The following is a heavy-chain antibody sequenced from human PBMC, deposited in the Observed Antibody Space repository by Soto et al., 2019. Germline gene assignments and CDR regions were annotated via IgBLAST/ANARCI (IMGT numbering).Heavy chain of an antibody. D-gene: IGHD6-19*01. CDR3: AKGGRQWLVTSDFNY. V-gene: IGHV3-30*02. Sequence: GGSLRLSCAASGFTFCTYGMNWVRQAPGKGLEWVAYISNNGRNTYYEDSVKGRFTISRDSSKNTVSLEMTSLRAEDTAVYYCAKGGRQWLVTSDFNYWGQGALVTVSS. J-gene: IGHJ4*02. CDR1: GFTFCTYG. CDR2: ISNNGRNT.